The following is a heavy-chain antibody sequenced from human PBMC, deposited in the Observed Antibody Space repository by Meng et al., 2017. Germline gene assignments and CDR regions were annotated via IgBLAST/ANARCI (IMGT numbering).Heavy chain of an antibody. V-gene: IGHV4-31*03. Sequence: SETLSLTCTVSGGSISSGGYYWSWIRPHPGKDLEWIGYIYYSGSTYYNPSLKSRVTISVDTYKNQSSLKLSSVTAADTAVYYCARGLKSSTVTLELFDIWGQGTMDTVSS. CDR3: ARGLKSSTVTLELFDI. D-gene: IGHD4-17*01. J-gene: IGHJ3*02. CDR1: GGSISSGGYY. CDR2: IYYSGST.